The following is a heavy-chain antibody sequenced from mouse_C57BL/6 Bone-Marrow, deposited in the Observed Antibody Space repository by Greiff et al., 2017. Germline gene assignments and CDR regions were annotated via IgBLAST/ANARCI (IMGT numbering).Heavy chain of an antibody. Sequence: VMLVESDAELVKPGASVKISCKVSGYTFTDHTIHWMKQRPEQGLEWIGYIYPRDGSTKYNEKFKGKATLTADKSSSTAYMQLNSLTSEDSAVYFCARWGEWLRYYFDYWGQGTTLTVSS. CDR3: ARWGEWLRYYFDY. J-gene: IGHJ2*01. CDR2: IYPRDGST. D-gene: IGHD2-2*01. V-gene: IGHV1-78*01. CDR1: GYTFTDHT.